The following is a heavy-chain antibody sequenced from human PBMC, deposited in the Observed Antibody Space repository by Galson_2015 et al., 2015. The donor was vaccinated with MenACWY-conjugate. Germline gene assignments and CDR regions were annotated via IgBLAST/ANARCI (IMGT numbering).Heavy chain of an antibody. CDR2: TYYRSKWIN. CDR3: ASGTAAADFRA. V-gene: IGHV6-1*01. J-gene: IGHJ5*02. D-gene: IGHD6-13*01. CDR1: GDSVSSNSGA. Sequence: CAISGDSVSSNSGAWNWIRQSPSRGLEWLGRTYYRSKWINDYAVSVKGRITINPDTSKNQFSLQLNSVTPEDTAVYYCASGTAAADFRAWGQGALVTVSS.